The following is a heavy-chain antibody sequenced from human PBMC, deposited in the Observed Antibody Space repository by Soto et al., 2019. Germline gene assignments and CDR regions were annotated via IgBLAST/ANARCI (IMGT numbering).Heavy chain of an antibody. V-gene: IGHV4-39*01. Sequence: QLQLQESGPGLVKPSETLSLTCTVSGGSISSSSYYWGWIRQPPGKGLEWIGSIFYSGSTYYNPSLKCRVTISVDTSKNQFSLTLSSVTAADTAVYYCARHLTYCSAGSCYSDFPYYGMDVWGQGTTVTVSS. D-gene: IGHD2-15*01. CDR2: IFYSGST. J-gene: IGHJ6*02. CDR1: GGSISSSSYY. CDR3: ARHLTYCSAGSCYSDFPYYGMDV.